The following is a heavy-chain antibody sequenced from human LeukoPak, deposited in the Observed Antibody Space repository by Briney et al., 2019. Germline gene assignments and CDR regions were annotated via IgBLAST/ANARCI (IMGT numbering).Heavy chain of an antibody. CDR3: ANSVAPGYYYYMDV. J-gene: IGHJ6*03. CDR2: ISGSGGST. CDR1: GFTFSNYA. Sequence: GGSLRLSCVGSGFTFSNYAMSWVRQAPGKGLEWVSGISGSGGSTYYADSVKGRFTISRDNSKNTLYLQINSLRAEDTAVYYCANSVAPGYYYYMDVWGKGTTVTVSS. V-gene: IGHV3-23*01.